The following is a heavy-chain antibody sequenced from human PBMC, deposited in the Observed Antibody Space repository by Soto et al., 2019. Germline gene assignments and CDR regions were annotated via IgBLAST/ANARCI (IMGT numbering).Heavy chain of an antibody. Sequence: LLQESGPGLVRPSETLSLTCTVSGASINNYYWSWIRQSPGKGLEWIGFMYYSGSTKYNPSLESRVTISVTSRNQFSLRLKSGTAADTAVYYCAREVARAGIDPWGQGTLVTVST. J-gene: IGHJ5*02. CDR2: MYYSGST. CDR1: GASINNYY. V-gene: IGHV4-59*01. CDR3: AREVARAGIDP.